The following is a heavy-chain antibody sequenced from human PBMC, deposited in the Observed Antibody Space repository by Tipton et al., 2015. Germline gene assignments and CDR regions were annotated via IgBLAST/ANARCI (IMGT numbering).Heavy chain of an antibody. Sequence: SLRLSCAASGFTFSAYPMHWVRQAPGKGLEWVAAVSYEGSNKNHADSVEGRFTISRDNSKNTLYLQMNSLKTEDTAVYYCARGLSDYYDSSGYYLDYSGMDVWGHGTTVSVSS. J-gene: IGHJ6*02. V-gene: IGHV3-30*01. CDR3: ARGLSDYYDSSGYYLDYSGMDV. D-gene: IGHD3-22*01. CDR2: VSYEGSNK. CDR1: GFTFSAYP.